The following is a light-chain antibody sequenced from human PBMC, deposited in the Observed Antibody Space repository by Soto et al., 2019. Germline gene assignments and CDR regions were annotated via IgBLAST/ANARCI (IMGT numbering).Light chain of an antibody. CDR1: SGSIVSNY. CDR3: QSYDSSNQV. V-gene: IGLV6-57*01. J-gene: IGLJ3*02. Sequence: NFMLTQPHSVSESPGKTVTISCTRSSGSIVSNYVQWYQQRPGSSPTTVIYEDNQRPSGVSDRFSGSIDSSSNSASLTISGLKTEDEADYYCQSYDSSNQVFGGGTKLTVL. CDR2: EDN.